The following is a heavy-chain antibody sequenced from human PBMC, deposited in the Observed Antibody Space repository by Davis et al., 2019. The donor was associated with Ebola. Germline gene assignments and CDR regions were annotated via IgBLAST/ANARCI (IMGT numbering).Heavy chain of an antibody. CDR1: GFTFSSYW. Sequence: GESLKISCAASGFTFSSYWMHWVRQAPGKGLVWVSRINSDGSSTSYADSVKGRFTISRDNAKNTLYLQMNSLRAEDTAVYYCAKAFDYGDFPWGQGTLVTVSS. J-gene: IGHJ5*02. CDR3: AKAFDYGDFP. D-gene: IGHD4-17*01. CDR2: INSDGSST. V-gene: IGHV3-74*01.